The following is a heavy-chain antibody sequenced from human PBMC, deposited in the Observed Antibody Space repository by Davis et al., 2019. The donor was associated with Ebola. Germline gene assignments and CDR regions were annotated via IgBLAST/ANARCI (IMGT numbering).Heavy chain of an antibody. CDR3: VRDPALVVTGGGWFFGL. V-gene: IGHV3-23*01. Sequence: GESLKISCAASGFIFSSYVMSWVRQAPGKGLEWVSTYGTRADTYYADSVKGRFTISRDNSKNTLYLQMNSLRAEDTAVYYCVRDPALVVTGGGWFFGLWGRGTLVTVSS. J-gene: IGHJ2*01. CDR2: GTRADT. CDR1: GFIFSSYV. D-gene: IGHD2-21*02.